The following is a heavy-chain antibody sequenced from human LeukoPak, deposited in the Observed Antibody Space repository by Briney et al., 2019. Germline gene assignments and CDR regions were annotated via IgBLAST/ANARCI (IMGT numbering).Heavy chain of an antibody. CDR3: ARLGYCSSTSCYQSGFDP. CDR1: GFTFSSYA. D-gene: IGHD2-2*01. CDR2: ISGSGGST. J-gene: IGHJ5*02. Sequence: GGSLRLSCAASGFTFSSYAMSWVRQAPGKGLERVSAISGSGGSTYYADSVKGRFTISRDNSKNTLYLQMNSLRAEDTAVYYCARLGYCSSTSCYQSGFDPWGQGTLVTVSS. V-gene: IGHV3-23*01.